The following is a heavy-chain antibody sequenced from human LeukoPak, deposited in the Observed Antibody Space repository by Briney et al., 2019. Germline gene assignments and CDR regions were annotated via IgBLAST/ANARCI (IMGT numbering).Heavy chain of an antibody. D-gene: IGHD3-3*01. CDR1: GFTFDDYA. CDR2: ISWNSGSI. Sequence: GGSLRLSCAASGFTFDDYAMHWVRQAPGKGLEWVSGISWNSGSIGYADSVKGRFTISRDNAKNSLYLQMNSLRAEDTAVYYCAKVEYYDFWSGYSGDYWGQGTLVTVSS. CDR3: AKVEYYDFWSGYSGDY. J-gene: IGHJ4*02. V-gene: IGHV3-9*01.